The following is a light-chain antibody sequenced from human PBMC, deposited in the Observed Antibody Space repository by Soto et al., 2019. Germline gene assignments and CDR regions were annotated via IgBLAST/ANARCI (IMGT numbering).Light chain of an antibody. CDR2: LGS. Sequence: DIVMTQSPLSLPVTPGEPASISCRSSQSLLHSNVYNYLDWYLQKPGQSPQLLIYLGSNRASGVPDRFSGSGSGTDFTLKISRVEAEDVGVDDCMQALHTPQTFGQGTKVYSK. V-gene: IGKV2-28*01. CDR1: QSLLHSNVYNY. J-gene: IGKJ1*01. CDR3: MQALHTPQT.